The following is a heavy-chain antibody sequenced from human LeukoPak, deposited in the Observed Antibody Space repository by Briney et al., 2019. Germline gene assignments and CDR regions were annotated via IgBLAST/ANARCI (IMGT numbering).Heavy chain of an antibody. CDR2: ISGSGSSP. J-gene: IGHJ6*02. CDR3: AKEGDSSGSYYYGMDV. V-gene: IGHV3-23*01. Sequence: GGSLRLSCAASGFTFSSYAMNWVRQAPGKGLEWVSGISGSGSSPPSADSVKGRFTISRDNSKNTLYLQMNSLRAEDTAVYYCAKEGDSSGSYYYGMDVWGQGTTVTVSS. CDR1: GFTFSSYA. D-gene: IGHD3-22*01.